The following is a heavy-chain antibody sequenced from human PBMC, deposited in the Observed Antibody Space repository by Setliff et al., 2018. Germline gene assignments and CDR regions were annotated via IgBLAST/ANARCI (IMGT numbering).Heavy chain of an antibody. J-gene: IGHJ5*02. CDR1: GYAVTGYH. V-gene: IGHV1-2*02. Sequence: ASVKVSCKASGYAVTGYHIHWVRQAPGQGSEWMGWINPNTGGTNYAQKFQGRVTMTRDTSITTAYMELSSLRSDDTAVYYCARVAIMGPPSWGQGTLVTVSS. CDR2: INPNTGGT. CDR3: ARVAIMGPPS. D-gene: IGHD3-16*01.